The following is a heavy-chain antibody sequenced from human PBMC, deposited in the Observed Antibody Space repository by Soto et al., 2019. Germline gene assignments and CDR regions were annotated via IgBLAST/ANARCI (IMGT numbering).Heavy chain of an antibody. CDR1: GFTFSTYS. J-gene: IGHJ6*02. CDR2: ISYDGRTK. V-gene: IGHV3-30-3*02. D-gene: IGHD2-2*01. CDR3: AQGTRGEYQLLSSYYGMDV. Sequence: GGSLRLSCAASGFTFSTYSMHWVRQAPGKGLEWVAVISYDGRTKYYADFVKGRFTISRDNSNNTLYLQMNSLRVEDTAVYYCAQGTRGEYQLLSSYYGMDVWGQGTTVTVSS.